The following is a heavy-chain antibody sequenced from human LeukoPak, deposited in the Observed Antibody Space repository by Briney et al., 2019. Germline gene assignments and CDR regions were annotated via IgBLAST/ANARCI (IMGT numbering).Heavy chain of an antibody. Sequence: GGSLRLSCAASGFTFSSYSMNWVRQAPGKGLEWVSSISSSSSYIYYADSVKGRFTISRDNAKNSLYLQMNSLRAEDTAVYYCARGRTQTYVGELLFFTHDAFDIWGQGTMVTVSS. CDR2: ISSSSSYI. J-gene: IGHJ3*02. V-gene: IGHV3-21*01. CDR1: GFTFSSYS. CDR3: ARGRTQTYVGELLFFTHDAFDI. D-gene: IGHD3-10*01.